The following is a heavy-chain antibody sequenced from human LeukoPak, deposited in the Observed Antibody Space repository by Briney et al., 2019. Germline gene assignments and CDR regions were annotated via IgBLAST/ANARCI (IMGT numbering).Heavy chain of an antibody. J-gene: IGHJ4*02. CDR3: ARDPQQLVGATGGGFQY. CDR2: ISAYNGNT. CDR1: GYTFTTYG. V-gene: IGHV1-18*01. Sequence: ASVNVSCKASGYTFTTYGITWVRQAPGQGLEWMGWISAYNGNTNYAQKLQGRVTMTTDTSTSTAYMELRSLRSDDTAVYYCARDPQQLVGATGGGFQYWGQGNPVTVSS. D-gene: IGHD1-26*01.